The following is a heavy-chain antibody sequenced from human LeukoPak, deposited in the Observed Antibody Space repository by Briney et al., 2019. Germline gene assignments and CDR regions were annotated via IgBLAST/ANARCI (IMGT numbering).Heavy chain of an antibody. CDR3: AKGRPTGLTGYPN. J-gene: IGHJ4*02. Sequence: PGGSLRLSCAASGFTFSSYSMNWVRQAPGKGLEWVSSISSSSSYIYYADSVKGRFTISRDNAKNSLYLQMNSLRAEDTAVYYCAKGRPTGLTGYPNWGQGTLVTVSS. CDR2: ISSSSSYI. V-gene: IGHV3-21*04. D-gene: IGHD3-9*01. CDR1: GFTFSSYS.